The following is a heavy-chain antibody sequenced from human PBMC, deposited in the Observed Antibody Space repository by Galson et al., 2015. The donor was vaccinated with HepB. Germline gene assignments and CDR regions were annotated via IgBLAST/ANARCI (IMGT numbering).Heavy chain of an antibody. J-gene: IGHJ6*02. D-gene: IGHD3-3*01. Sequence: SVKVSCKASGYTFTNHYMHWVRQAPGQGLEWMGIINPSGGSTNYAEKFQGRVTMTRDTSTSTVYMELSSLRSEDTAVYYCAIEYSSYYDFWSGGAGMDVWGQGTTVTVS. CDR3: AIEYSSYYDFWSGGAGMDV. V-gene: IGHV1-46*01. CDR1: GYTFTNHY. CDR2: INPSGGST.